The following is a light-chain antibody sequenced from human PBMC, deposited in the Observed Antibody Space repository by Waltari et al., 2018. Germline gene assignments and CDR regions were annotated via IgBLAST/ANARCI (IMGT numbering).Light chain of an antibody. CDR2: KDS. CDR1: ALPNQY. V-gene: IGLV3-25*03. J-gene: IGLJ2*01. Sequence: SSELTQPLSVSVSPGQTARITCSADALPNQYASWYQKKPGKAPLLVIFKDSERPSLVPERFSGSSSGTVVALTISGVQAEDEADYFCQSADSTGTHRFFGGGTKLTVL. CDR3: QSADSTGTHRF.